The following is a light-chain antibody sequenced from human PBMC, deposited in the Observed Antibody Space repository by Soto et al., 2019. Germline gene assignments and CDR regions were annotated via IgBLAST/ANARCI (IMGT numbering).Light chain of an antibody. J-gene: IGKJ4*01. CDR3: QQSYSVPLT. CDR1: QNIGNR. Sequence: DIQMTQSPSSLSASLGDRVTITCRSSQNIGNRINWFQQQLGEPPKLLIYSTSSLQNDVPSRFXXXXXXXXXXXTIXXLXPXXXXTYYCQQSYSVPLTFGGGTKVEFK. CDR2: STS. V-gene: IGKV1-39*01.